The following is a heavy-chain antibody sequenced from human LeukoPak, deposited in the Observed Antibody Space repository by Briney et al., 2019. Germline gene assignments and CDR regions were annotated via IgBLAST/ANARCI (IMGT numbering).Heavy chain of an antibody. Sequence: GGSLRLSCTASGFIFSSYWMHWVRQAPGKGPVWVSRINSDGSSTDYADSVKGRFTISRDNAKNSLYLQMNSLRAEDTAVYYCARVIIVGATGIWGQGTMVTVSS. D-gene: IGHD1-26*01. CDR2: INSDGSST. CDR1: GFIFSSYW. J-gene: IGHJ3*02. CDR3: ARVIIVGATGI. V-gene: IGHV3-74*01.